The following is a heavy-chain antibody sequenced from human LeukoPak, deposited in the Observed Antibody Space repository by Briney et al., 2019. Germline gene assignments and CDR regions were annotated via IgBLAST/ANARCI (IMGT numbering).Heavy chain of an antibody. J-gene: IGHJ4*02. CDR2: IHTSGST. V-gene: IGHV4-4*07. Sequence: SETLSLTCTFSGGSISSYYWSWIRRPAGKGLEWIGRIHTSGSTNYNPSLKSRVTMSVDTSKNHFSLKLSSVTAADTAVYYCARDKYYYDSSGPLLFDYWGQGTLVTVSS. CDR3: ARDKYYYDSSGPLLFDY. D-gene: IGHD3-22*01. CDR1: GGSISSYY.